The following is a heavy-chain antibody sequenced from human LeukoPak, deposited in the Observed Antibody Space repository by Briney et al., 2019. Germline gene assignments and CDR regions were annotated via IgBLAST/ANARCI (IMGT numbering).Heavy chain of an antibody. CDR3: ARQEAPLSVSALENPDYYYYGMDV. J-gene: IGHJ6*02. D-gene: IGHD1-14*01. CDR1: GYSFTSYW. Sequence: GESLKIYCKGSGYSFTSYWIGWVRQMPGKGLEWMGIIYPGDSDTRYSPSFQGQVTISADKSISTAYLQWSSLKASDTAMYYRARQEAPLSVSALENPDYYYYGMDVWGQGTTVTVSS. V-gene: IGHV5-51*01. CDR2: IYPGDSDT.